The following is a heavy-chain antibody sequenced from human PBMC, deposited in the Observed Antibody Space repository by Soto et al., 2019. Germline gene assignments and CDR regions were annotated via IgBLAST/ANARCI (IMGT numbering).Heavy chain of an antibody. D-gene: IGHD6-19*01. V-gene: IGHV1-24*01. Sequence: ASVKVSCKVSGYTLTELSMHWVRQAPGKGLEWMGGFDPEDGETIYAQKFQGRVTMTEDTSTDTAYMELSSLRSEDTAVYYCATRVYSSGPVDYWGQGTLVTVSS. CDR3: ATRVYSSGPVDY. J-gene: IGHJ4*02. CDR2: FDPEDGET. CDR1: GYTLTELS.